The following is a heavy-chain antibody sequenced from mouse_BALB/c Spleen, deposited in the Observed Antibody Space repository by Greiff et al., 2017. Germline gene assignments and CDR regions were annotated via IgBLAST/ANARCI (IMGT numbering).Heavy chain of an antibody. Sequence: EVQLQESGTVLARPGASVKMSCKASGYSFTSYWMHWVKQRPGQGLEWIGAIYPGNSDTSYNQKFKGKAKLTAVTSASTAYMELSSLTNEDSAVYYGTREYYDYDGGAMDYWGQGTSVTVSS. CDR2: IYPGNSDT. V-gene: IGHV1-5*01. CDR1: GYSFTSYW. J-gene: IGHJ4*01. D-gene: IGHD2-4*01. CDR3: TREYYDYDGGAMDY.